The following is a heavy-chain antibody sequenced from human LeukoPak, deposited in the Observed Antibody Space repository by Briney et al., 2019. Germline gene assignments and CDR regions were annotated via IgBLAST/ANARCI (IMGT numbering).Heavy chain of an antibody. CDR1: GFTFSSYA. J-gene: IGHJ4*02. D-gene: IGHD3-22*01. CDR3: AKGPLARSRITMIVVEPPFDY. Sequence: NPGGSLRLSCAASGFTFSSYAMSWVRQAPGKGLEWVSAISGSGGSTYYADSVKGRFTISRDNSKNTLYLQMNSLRAEDTAAYYCAKGPLARSRITMIVVEPPFDYWGQGTLVTVSS. CDR2: ISGSGGST. V-gene: IGHV3-23*01.